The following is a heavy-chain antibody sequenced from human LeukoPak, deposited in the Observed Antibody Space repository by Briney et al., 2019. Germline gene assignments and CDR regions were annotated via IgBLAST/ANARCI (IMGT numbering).Heavy chain of an antibody. V-gene: IGHV3-30*14. J-gene: IGHJ3*02. CDR2: ISHDGTKQ. CDR1: GFPFYSYA. Sequence: GGSLRLSCAASGFPFYSYAMHWVRQAPGKGLTWVTLISHDGTKQYYADSVRGRFTISRDNSKNTLYLQMNSLRAEDTAVYYCARGQSVRAVAAFDIWGQGTMVTVSS. CDR3: ARGQSVRAVAAFDI. D-gene: IGHD6-19*01.